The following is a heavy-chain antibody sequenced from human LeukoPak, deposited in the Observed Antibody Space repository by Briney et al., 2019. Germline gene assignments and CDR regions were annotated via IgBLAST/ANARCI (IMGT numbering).Heavy chain of an antibody. CDR2: INHSGST. D-gene: IGHD5-24*01. CDR1: GGSFSGCY. CDR3: ARDSRGEVEMATILDY. V-gene: IGHV4-34*01. Sequence: SETLSLTCAVYGGSFSGCYWSWIRQPPGKGLEWIGEINHSGSTNYNPSLKSRVTISVDTSKNQFSLKLSSVTAADTAAYYCARDSRGEVEMATILDYWGQGTLVTVSS. J-gene: IGHJ4*02.